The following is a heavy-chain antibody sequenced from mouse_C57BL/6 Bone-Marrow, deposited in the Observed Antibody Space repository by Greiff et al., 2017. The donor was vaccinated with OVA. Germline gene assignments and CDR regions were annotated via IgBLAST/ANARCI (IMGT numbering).Heavy chain of an antibody. CDR3: LYYYGSSYWYFDV. J-gene: IGHJ1*03. D-gene: IGHD1-1*01. Sequence: QVQLQQSGPELVKPGASVKISCKASGYAFSSSWMNWVKQRPGKGLEWIGRIYPGDGDTNYNGKFKGKATLTADKSSSPAYMQLSSLTSEDSAVYFCLYYYGSSYWYFDVWGTGTTVTVSS. V-gene: IGHV1-82*01. CDR2: IYPGDGDT. CDR1: GYAFSSSW.